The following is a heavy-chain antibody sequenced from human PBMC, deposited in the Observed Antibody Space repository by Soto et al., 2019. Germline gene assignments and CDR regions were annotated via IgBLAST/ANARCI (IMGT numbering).Heavy chain of an antibody. V-gene: IGHV5-51*03. CDR2: IYPSDSDT. J-gene: IGHJ4*02. CDR3: TRPPSGATTLVDS. D-gene: IGHD2-15*01. Sequence: EVQLVQSGPEVKKSGESLKISCKGSGYSFTSNWIGWVRQMPGKGLEWMGIIYPSDSDTRYSPSFQGQVTISADKSISTAYLQWSSLKASSTAMYYCTRPPSGATTLVDSWGQGTLVTVSS. CDR1: GYSFTSNW.